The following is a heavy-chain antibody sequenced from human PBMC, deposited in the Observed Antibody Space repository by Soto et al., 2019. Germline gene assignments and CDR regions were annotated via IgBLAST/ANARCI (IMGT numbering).Heavy chain of an antibody. D-gene: IGHD2-21*02. Sequence: QVQLVESVGGVVQPGGSLRLSCATSGFAISSYGMHWVRQAPGKGLEWVAVVRFDAINKYYADSVKGRFTISRDNTKSMVYLQMNSLRPDDTAVYYCVKLPNCGGDCYFDYWGQGTLLTVSS. V-gene: IGHV3-30*02. CDR3: VKLPNCGGDCYFDY. CDR1: GFAISSYG. CDR2: VRFDAINK. J-gene: IGHJ4*02.